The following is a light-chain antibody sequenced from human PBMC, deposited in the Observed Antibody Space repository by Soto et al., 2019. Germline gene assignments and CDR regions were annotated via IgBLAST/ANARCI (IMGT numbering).Light chain of an antibody. CDR2: GAS. Sequence: EIVLTQSPGTLSVSPGERATLSCRTSQSVYNNYLAWYQQKLGQAPRLLIWGASNRATGIPDRFSASGSGTDFTLTISRLEPEDFAVYYCQQYGSSPWTFGQGTKVDIK. CDR3: QQYGSSPWT. V-gene: IGKV3-20*01. J-gene: IGKJ1*01. CDR1: QSVYNNY.